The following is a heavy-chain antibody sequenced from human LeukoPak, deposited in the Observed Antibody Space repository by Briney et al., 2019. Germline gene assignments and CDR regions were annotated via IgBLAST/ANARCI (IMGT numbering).Heavy chain of an antibody. V-gene: IGHV5-51*01. CDR3: ARPIAVAGRGGYDFFDF. J-gene: IGHJ4*02. Sequence: GGSLKISCKGVGYIFSNYWIGWVRQMPGKGLEWMGIIYPGDTFAKYSPSFRGQVTISADKSISTAYLQWSSLKASDTAIYYCARPIAVAGRGGYDFFDFWGQGTLVTVSS. CDR1: GYIFSNYW. CDR2: IYPGDTFA. D-gene: IGHD6-19*01.